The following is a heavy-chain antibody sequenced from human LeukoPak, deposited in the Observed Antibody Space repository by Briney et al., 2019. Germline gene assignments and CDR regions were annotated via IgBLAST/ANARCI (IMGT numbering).Heavy chain of an antibody. CDR1: GFTVSDNY. D-gene: IGHD7-27*01. V-gene: IGHV3-53*01. Sequence: PEGSLRLSCAASGFTVSDNYMNWVRQAPGKGLEWVSIIYTDDTTFYADSVKGRFTVSKDNSRNTLYLQMNSLRAEDTAMYYCARGRTGDLILAIAYWGQGTLVTVSS. J-gene: IGHJ4*02. CDR2: IYTDDTT. CDR3: ARGRTGDLILAIAY.